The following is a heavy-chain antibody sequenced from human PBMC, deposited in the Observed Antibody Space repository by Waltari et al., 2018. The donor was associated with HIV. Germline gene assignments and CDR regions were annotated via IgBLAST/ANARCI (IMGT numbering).Heavy chain of an antibody. CDR3: AREDYSGYVGHGLDI. V-gene: IGHV3-21*02. J-gene: IGHJ3*02. CDR1: GFTFSFSSYT. D-gene: IGHD4-4*01. Sequence: QLVESGGGLVQRGGSLRLSCGASGFTFSFSSYTMNWVGQDPEEELEWVSSISRSVSFIYSADAGKGRFTISRDNAKNSLYLQMNSLRTEDTAVYYCAREDYSGYVGHGLDIWGQGTMVTVSS. CDR2: ISRSVSFI.